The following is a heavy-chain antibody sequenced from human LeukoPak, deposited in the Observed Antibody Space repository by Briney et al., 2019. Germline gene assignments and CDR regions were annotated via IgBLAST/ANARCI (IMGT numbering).Heavy chain of an antibody. CDR2: ISSNSGHI. D-gene: IGHD6-19*01. J-gene: IGHJ6*04. Sequence: PGGSLRLSCAASGFTFSSYTMNWVRQAPGKGLEWVSSISSNSGHIHYADSLKGRFTISRDNAKNSLYLQMNSLRAEDTAVYYCARVVAVADVGVAMDVWGKGTTVTVSS. V-gene: IGHV3-21*01. CDR1: GFTFSSYT. CDR3: ARVVAVADVGVAMDV.